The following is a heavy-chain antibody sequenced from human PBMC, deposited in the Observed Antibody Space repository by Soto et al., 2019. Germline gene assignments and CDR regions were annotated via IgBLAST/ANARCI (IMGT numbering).Heavy chain of an antibody. CDR1: GFTFNIYS. CDR2: ISSSSSTI. CDR3: VRIVGGSPGDY. Sequence: DVQLVESGGGLVRPGGSLRLSCAASGFTFNIYSMNWVRQAPGKGLEWVSYISSSSSTIYYADSVKGRFTISRDNAKNSLYRRMNSLRAEDTAVYYCVRIVGGSPGDYWGEGTLVTVSS. J-gene: IGHJ4*02. V-gene: IGHV3-48*01. D-gene: IGHD3-16*02.